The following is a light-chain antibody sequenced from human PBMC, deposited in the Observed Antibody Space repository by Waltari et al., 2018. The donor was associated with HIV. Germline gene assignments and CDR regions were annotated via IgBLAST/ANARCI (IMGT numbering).Light chain of an antibody. Sequence: QSVLTQPPSVSGAPGLRVTIPCTVSSSNIGAAYAVHWYQQLPGTAPKLLIYGDKNRPSGVPDRFSGSKSGTSASLAITGLQAEDEADYYCQSYDNSLSGVVFGGGTKLTVL. J-gene: IGLJ2*01. CDR2: GDK. CDR3: QSYDNSLSGVV. CDR1: SSNIGAAYA. V-gene: IGLV1-40*01.